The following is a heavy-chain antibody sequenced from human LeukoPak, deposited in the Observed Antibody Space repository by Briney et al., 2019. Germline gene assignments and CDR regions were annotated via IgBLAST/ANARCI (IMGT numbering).Heavy chain of an antibody. Sequence: ASVKVSCKASGYTFTSYYMHWVRQAPGQGLEWMGWINPNSGGTNYAQKFQGRVTMTRDTSISTAYMELSRLRSDDTAVYYCARSGTYYYDSRALAWFDPWGQGTLVTVSS. V-gene: IGHV1-2*02. J-gene: IGHJ5*02. D-gene: IGHD3-22*01. CDR3: ARSGTYYYDSRALAWFDP. CDR1: GYTFTSYY. CDR2: INPNSGGT.